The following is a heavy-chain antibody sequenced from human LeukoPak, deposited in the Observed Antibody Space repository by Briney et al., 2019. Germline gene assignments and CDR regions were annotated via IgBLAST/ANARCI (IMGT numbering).Heavy chain of an antibody. CDR1: GFTFSSFG. J-gene: IGHJ2*01. CDR3: ARDLVEQWLATYWYFDL. CDR2: ISDSSSLT. Sequence: GGSLSLSCAASGFTFSSFGMNWVRKAPGKGLEGVSYISDSSSLTYYADSVKGRFTISRDNSKNTLDLQMSSLRVEDTAVYYCARDLVEQWLATYWYFDLWGRGTLVTVSS. D-gene: IGHD6-19*01. V-gene: IGHV3-23*01.